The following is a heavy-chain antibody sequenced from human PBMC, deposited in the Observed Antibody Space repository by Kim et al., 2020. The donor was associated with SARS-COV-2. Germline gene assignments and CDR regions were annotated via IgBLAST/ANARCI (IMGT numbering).Heavy chain of an antibody. J-gene: IGHJ4*02. CDR1: GFTFSSYG. CDR3: ARAGSRGHSSSWPYYFDY. D-gene: IGHD6-13*01. Sequence: GGSLRLSCAASGFTFSSYGMHWVRQAPGKGLEWVAVIWYDGSNKYYADSVKGRFTISRDNSKNTLYLQMNSLRAEDTAVYYCARAGSRGHSSSWPYYFDYWGQGTLVTVSS. V-gene: IGHV3-33*01. CDR2: IWYDGSNK.